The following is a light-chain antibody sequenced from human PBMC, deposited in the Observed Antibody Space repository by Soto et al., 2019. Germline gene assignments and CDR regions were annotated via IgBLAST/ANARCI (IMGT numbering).Light chain of an antibody. CDR3: QQYGSTPFT. CDR2: GAS. Sequence: EIVVTQSPGTLSLSPGERATLSCRASQSVSSNYLAWYQQKPGQAPRLLIYGASSRASDIPDRFSGSGSGPDFTLIISRLEPEDFAMYYCQQYGSTPFTFGPGTKVDVK. J-gene: IGKJ3*01. V-gene: IGKV3-20*01. CDR1: QSVSSNY.